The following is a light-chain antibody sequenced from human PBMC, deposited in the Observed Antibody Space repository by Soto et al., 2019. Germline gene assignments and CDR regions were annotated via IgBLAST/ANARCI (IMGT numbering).Light chain of an antibody. CDR3: LQYVMSPIST. CDR1: QEIRSSN. CDR2: DTS. Sequence: EIVLTQSPGTLSLSPGERGTLSGRASQEIRSSNLAWYQHKPSQAPRLLIYDTSTRATGVPDRFSCRGSGTEFNLSLSRVEPEDFAVYYCLQYVMSPISTFGPGTKVEIK. J-gene: IGKJ3*01. V-gene: IGKV3-20*01.